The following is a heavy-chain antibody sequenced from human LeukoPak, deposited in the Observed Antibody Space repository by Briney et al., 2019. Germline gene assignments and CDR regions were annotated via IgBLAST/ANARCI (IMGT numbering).Heavy chain of an antibody. CDR3: ARGGVHTAATPFDP. V-gene: IGHV4-34*01. Sequence: SETLSLTCAVYGGSFSGYYWSWIRQPPGKGLEWIGEINHSGSTNYNPSLKSRVTISVDTSKNQFSLKLSSVTAADTAVYYCARGGVHTAATPFDPWGQGTLVTVSS. J-gene: IGHJ5*02. CDR1: GGSFSGYY. D-gene: IGHD5-18*01. CDR2: INHSGST.